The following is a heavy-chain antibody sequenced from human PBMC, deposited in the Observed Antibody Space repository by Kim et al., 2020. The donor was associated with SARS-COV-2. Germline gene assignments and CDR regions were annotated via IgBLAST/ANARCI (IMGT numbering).Heavy chain of an antibody. Sequence: KKYAQKFRCRVTITSDTSGPTAYIGLSSLRSEDTAVYYCARCGEIYYFDYWGQVTLVTVSS. V-gene: IGHV1-3*01. D-gene: IGHD2-21*01. J-gene: IGHJ4*02. CDR2: K. CDR3: ARCGEIYYFDY.